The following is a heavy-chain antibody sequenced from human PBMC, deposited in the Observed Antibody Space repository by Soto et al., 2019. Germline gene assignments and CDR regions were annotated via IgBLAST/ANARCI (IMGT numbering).Heavy chain of an antibody. D-gene: IGHD1-1*01. CDR1: GGSISGYY. CDR2: MYKTGST. CDR3: ARTLPNRQLFDS. Sequence: SETLSLTCTVSGGSISGYYWSWIRQPPGKGLEWIGYMYKTGSTVYNPSFKSRVTISVDTSKNQFSLKLNSVTAADTAVYYCARTLPNRQLFDSWSQGTLVT. J-gene: IGHJ4*02. V-gene: IGHV4-59*01.